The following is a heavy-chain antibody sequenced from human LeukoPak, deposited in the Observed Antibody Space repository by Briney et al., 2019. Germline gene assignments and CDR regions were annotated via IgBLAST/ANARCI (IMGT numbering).Heavy chain of an antibody. Sequence: GGSLRLSCAASGFTFSSYAMSWVRQAPGKGLEWVSAISGSGGSTYYADSVKGRFTISRENYKNTAYLQMSSLRAEDTAMYYCARFYGDDSPGYFDYWGQGTLVSVSS. CDR3: ARFYGDDSPGYFDY. D-gene: IGHD4-23*01. V-gene: IGHV3-23*01. CDR2: ISGSGGST. CDR1: GFTFSSYA. J-gene: IGHJ4*02.